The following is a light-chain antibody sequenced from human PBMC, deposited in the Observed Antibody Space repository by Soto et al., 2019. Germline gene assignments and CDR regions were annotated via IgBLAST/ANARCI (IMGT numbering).Light chain of an antibody. Sequence: EIVLTQSPGTLSLSPGERATLSCRASQSVSSSYLAWYQQKPGQAPRLLIYGASSRATGIPDRFSGSGSGTDFAPNIRRLASEEFAVYYWQQYGSSPLTFGGGKKVEIK. J-gene: IGKJ4*01. CDR3: QQYGSSPLT. V-gene: IGKV3-20*01. CDR2: GAS. CDR1: QSVSSSY.